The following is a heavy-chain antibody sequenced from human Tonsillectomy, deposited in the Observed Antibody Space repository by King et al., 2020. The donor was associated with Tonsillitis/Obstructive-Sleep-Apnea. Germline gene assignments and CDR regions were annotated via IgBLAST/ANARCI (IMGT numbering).Heavy chain of an antibody. V-gene: IGHV3-13*01. D-gene: IGHD3-16*02. Sequence: VQLVESGGGLVQPGGSLRLSCAASGFTFSSYDMHWVRQATGKGLEWVSGIGTAGDTYYPGSVKGRFTISREYAKNSLYLQMNSLRAGDTAVYYCARIGLRGPLDYSMDVWGEGTTVTVSS. CDR1: GFTFSSYD. CDR3: ARIGLRGPLDYSMDV. CDR2: IGTAGDT. J-gene: IGHJ6*03.